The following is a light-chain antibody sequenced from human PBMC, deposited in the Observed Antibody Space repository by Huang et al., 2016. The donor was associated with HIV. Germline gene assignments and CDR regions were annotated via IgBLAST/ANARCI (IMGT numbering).Light chain of an antibody. J-gene: IGKJ3*01. CDR3: QQYYTTPGT. Sequence: DIVLTQSPDSLAVSLGERATINCSSSRSILYNSNNKNYLAWHQQKPGQSPKLLIYWASTRESGVPDRFSGSGSETDFTLTISSLQAEDVAVYFCQQYYTTPGTFGPGTTVRIK. CDR1: RSILYNSNNKNY. V-gene: IGKV4-1*01. CDR2: WAS.